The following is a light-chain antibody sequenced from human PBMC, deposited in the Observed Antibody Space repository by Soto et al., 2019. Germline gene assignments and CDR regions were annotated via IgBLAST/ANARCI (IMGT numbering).Light chain of an antibody. CDR3: QHHGT. CDR2: GAS. Sequence: EGVLTQSPGTLSLSPGERAILSCRASQSVTSNSLAWYQQKPGQAPRLLIHGASNRATGTPDRFSGSGSVTDFTLTISSLEPEDFAVYYCQHHGTFGQGTKVEVK. CDR1: QSVTSNS. J-gene: IGKJ1*01. V-gene: IGKV3-20*01.